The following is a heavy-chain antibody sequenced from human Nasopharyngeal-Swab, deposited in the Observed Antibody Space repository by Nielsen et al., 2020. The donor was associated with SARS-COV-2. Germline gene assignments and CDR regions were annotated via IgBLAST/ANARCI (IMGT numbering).Heavy chain of an antibody. D-gene: IGHD6-13*01. CDR1: GFTFSSYA. CDR2: ISGGGGST. Sequence: GGSLRLSCAASGFTFSSYAMSWVRQAPGKGLEWVSAISGGGGSTYYADSVKGRFTISRDNSKNTLYLQMNSLRAEDTAVYYCAKDLRSSSRGGMDVWGQGATVTVSS. CDR3: AKDLRSSSRGGMDV. V-gene: IGHV3-23*01. J-gene: IGHJ6*02.